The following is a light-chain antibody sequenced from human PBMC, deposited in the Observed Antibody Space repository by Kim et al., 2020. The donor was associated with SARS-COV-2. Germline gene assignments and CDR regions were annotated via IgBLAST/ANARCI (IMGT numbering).Light chain of an antibody. CDR1: QDISNY. CDR2: AAS. V-gene: IGKV1-27*01. Sequence: ASVGDGVTSTCRASQDISNYLAWFQLKPGKAPKLLIYAASALQPGVPSRFSGSGSGTDFTLTVTSLQPEDVATYYCQKCDSAPWTFGQGTKVDIK. J-gene: IGKJ1*01. CDR3: QKCDSAPWT.